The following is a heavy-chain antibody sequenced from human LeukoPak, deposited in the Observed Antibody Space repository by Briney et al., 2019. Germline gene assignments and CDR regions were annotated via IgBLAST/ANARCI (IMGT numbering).Heavy chain of an antibody. Sequence: GGSLRLSCAASGFTFSSYSMNWVRQAPGKGLEWVSYISTSSSAIYYADSVKGRFTISRDNAKNSLYLQMNSLRADDTAVYYCARGVGDATYYYYAMDVWGQGTTVTVSS. D-gene: IGHD4-17*01. CDR3: ARGVGDATYYYYAMDV. J-gene: IGHJ6*02. CDR2: ISTSSSAI. V-gene: IGHV3-48*04. CDR1: GFTFSSYS.